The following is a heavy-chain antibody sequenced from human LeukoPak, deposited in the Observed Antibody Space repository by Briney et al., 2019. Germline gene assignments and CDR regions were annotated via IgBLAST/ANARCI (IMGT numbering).Heavy chain of an antibody. V-gene: IGHV3-11*01. J-gene: IGHJ4*02. CDR2: SSSSGSTI. Sequence: GGSLRLSCAASGFTLSDYYMSWIRQAPGKGLEWVPYSSSSGSTIYYADSVKGRFAISRDNAKNSLYPQMNSLRAEDTAVYYCARRRDFIDYWGQGTLVTVSS. CDR1: GFTLSDYY. D-gene: IGHD3/OR15-3a*01. CDR3: ARRRDFIDY.